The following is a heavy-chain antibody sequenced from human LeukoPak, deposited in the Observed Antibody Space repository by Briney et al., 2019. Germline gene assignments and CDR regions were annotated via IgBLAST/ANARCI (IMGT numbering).Heavy chain of an antibody. D-gene: IGHD5-18*01. CDR2: ISGYNGDT. J-gene: IGHJ6*02. Sequence: ASVKVSCKASGYTFTTYGISWVRPAPGQGLEWMGWISGYNGDTNYAQKVQGRVTMTTDTSTSTAYMELSSLRSEETAVYYCARDQGLTAPPPYGLDVWGQGTTVTVSS. CDR3: ARDQGLTAPPPYGLDV. V-gene: IGHV1-18*01. CDR1: GYTFTTYG.